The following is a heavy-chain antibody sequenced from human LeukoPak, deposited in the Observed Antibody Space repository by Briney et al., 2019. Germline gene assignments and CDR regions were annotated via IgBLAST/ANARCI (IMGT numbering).Heavy chain of an antibody. D-gene: IGHD6-6*01. V-gene: IGHV4-39*07. CDR3: ARLYSSSPSGY. CDR1: GTSISSSSYY. CDR2: INHSGST. Sequence: SETLSLTCTVSGTSISSSSYYWGWIRQPPGKGLEWIGEINHSGSTNYNPSLKSRVTISVDTSKNQFSLKLSSVTAADTAVYYCARLYSSSPSGYWGQGTLVTVSS. J-gene: IGHJ4*02.